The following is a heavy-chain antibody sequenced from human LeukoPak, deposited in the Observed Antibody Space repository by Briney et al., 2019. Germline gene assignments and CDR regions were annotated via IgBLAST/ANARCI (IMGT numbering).Heavy chain of an antibody. CDR3: ARDWGYCSGGSCYSFDY. J-gene: IGHJ4*02. Sequence: PGRSLRLSCAASGFTFSSYAMHWVRQAPGKGLEWVAVISYDGSNKYYADSVKGRFTISRDNSKNTLHLQMNSLRAEDTAVYYCARDWGYCSGGSCYSFDYWGQGTLDTVSS. CDR1: GFTFSSYA. CDR2: ISYDGSNK. V-gene: IGHV3-30*04. D-gene: IGHD2-15*01.